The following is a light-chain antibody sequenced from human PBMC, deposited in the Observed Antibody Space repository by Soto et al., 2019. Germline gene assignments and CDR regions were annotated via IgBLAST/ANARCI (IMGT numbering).Light chain of an antibody. V-gene: IGLV1-51*01. CDR1: SSNIGNNY. J-gene: IGLJ2*01. CDR3: GAWDTSLSGVV. CDR2: DAN. Sequence: QSALTQPPSVSAAPGQKVIISCSGSSSNIGNNYVSWYQQLPGTAPRLLIYDANKRPSEIPDRFSGSKSATSATLGITGLQPGDEADYYCGAWDTSLSGVVFGGGTKLTVL.